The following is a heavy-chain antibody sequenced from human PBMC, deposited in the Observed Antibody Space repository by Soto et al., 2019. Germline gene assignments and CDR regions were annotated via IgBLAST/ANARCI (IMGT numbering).Heavy chain of an antibody. D-gene: IGHD1-26*01. CDR1: GYTFTTYY. J-gene: IGHJ4*02. CDR3: ARASMMGPTTLVDY. CDR2: INPRTANT. V-gene: IGHV1-46*01. Sequence: QVQLVQSGAEVKNPGASVKVSCKTFGYTFTTYYIHWVRQAPGQGLEWMGIINPRTANTPYGQKFQGRVTVTRDTSTSTVYMELSSLTSDDTAVYYCARASMMGPTTLVDYWGQGTLVTVSS.